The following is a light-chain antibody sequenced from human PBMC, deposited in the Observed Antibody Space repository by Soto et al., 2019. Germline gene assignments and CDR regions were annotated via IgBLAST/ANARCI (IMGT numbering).Light chain of an antibody. V-gene: IGKV1-12*01. CDR2: TAS. Sequence: DIQMTQSPSSVSASVGDRVTITCRASQGVSSWLAWYQQKPGKAPKLLIYTASSLRSGVPSRFSGSGSGTHFTLAISSLQAEDSATYYCQQVATFPLTFGGGTNVEI. CDR1: QGVSSW. J-gene: IGKJ4*01. CDR3: QQVATFPLT.